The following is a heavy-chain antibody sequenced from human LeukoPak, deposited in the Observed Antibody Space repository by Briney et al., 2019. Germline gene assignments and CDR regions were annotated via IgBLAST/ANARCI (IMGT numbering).Heavy chain of an antibody. D-gene: IGHD6-19*01. Sequence: GGSLRLSCAASGFTFSSYAMSWVRQAPGKGLEWVSAISGSGGSTYYADSVKGRFTISRDNSKNTLYLQMNSLRAEDTAVYYCARAWLQHGGRLIDYWGQGTLVTVSS. CDR2: ISGSGGST. CDR3: ARAWLQHGGRLIDY. CDR1: GFTFSSYA. J-gene: IGHJ4*02. V-gene: IGHV3-23*01.